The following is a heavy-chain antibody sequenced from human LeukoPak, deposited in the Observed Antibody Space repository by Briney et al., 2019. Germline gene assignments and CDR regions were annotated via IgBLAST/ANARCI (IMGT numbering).Heavy chain of an antibody. D-gene: IGHD6-19*01. V-gene: IGHV3-7*01. CDR3: ARGGVAGPFDY. Sequence: GGSLRLSCAASGFTFSSYAMNWVRQAPGKGLEWVASIKQDGSEKYYVDSVKGRFTISRDNAKKSLYLQMNSLRAEDTAVYYCARGGVAGPFDYWGQGTLVTVSS. CDR1: GFTFSSYA. CDR2: IKQDGSEK. J-gene: IGHJ4*02.